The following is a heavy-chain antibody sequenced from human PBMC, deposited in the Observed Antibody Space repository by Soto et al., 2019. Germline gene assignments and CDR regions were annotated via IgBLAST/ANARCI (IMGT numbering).Heavy chain of an antibody. D-gene: IGHD3-16*01. V-gene: IGHV3-23*01. CDR1: VFSFSRHA. CDR3: AETTVGEEV. J-gene: IGHJ6*02. CDR2: ISDIGGTT. Sequence: VGSLRLSCASSVFSFSRHAMSCVRHSPGKWLEWVSTISDIGGTTYYADSVKGRFTISRDNIKNTLYLQMNSLRAEDTAVYHCAETTVGEEVWGQATTVSVSS.